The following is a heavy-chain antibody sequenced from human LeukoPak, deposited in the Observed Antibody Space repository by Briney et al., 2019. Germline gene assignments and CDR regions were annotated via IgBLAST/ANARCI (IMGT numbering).Heavy chain of an antibody. J-gene: IGHJ4*02. CDR1: GFIFNKYD. D-gene: IGHD3-10*02. CDR2: IGTAADT. Sequence: GGSLRLSCAASGFIFNKYDMHWVRQVTGKGLEWVSTIGTAADTYYPGSVKGRFTISRDNAKNSLYLQMNSLRAEDTAVYYCARDLDVTRWYFDYWGQGTLVTVSS. CDR3: ARDLDVTRWYFDY. V-gene: IGHV3-13*01.